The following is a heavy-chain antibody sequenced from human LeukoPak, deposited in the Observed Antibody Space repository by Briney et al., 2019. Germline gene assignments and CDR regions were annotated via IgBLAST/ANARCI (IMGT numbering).Heavy chain of an antibody. V-gene: IGHV4-59*08. J-gene: IGHJ4*02. CDR1: GGSISSYY. D-gene: IGHD5-18*01. CDR3: ARRAPYSYEWSTLDY. CDR2: IYYSGST. Sequence: SETLSLTCTVSGGSISSYYWSWIRQLPGKGLEWIGYIYYSGSTNYNPSLKSRVTISVDTSKNQFSLKLSSVTAADTAVYYCARRAPYSYEWSTLDYWGQGTLVTVSS.